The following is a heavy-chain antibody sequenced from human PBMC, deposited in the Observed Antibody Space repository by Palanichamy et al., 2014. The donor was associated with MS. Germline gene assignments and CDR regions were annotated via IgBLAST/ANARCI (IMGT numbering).Heavy chain of an antibody. V-gene: IGHV3-9*01. J-gene: IGHJ4*02. Sequence: EVQLVESGGGLVQPGRSLRLSCAASGFIFDDYDMHWVRQVPGKGLEWVSGISWNSRIRGYGDSVRGRFTISRDNAKKSVSLEMNSLSPEDTALYYCAKAAWGGDYDHWGQGILVIVSP. CDR2: ISWNSRIR. CDR1: GFIFDDYD. CDR3: AKAAWGGDYDH. D-gene: IGHD7-27*01.